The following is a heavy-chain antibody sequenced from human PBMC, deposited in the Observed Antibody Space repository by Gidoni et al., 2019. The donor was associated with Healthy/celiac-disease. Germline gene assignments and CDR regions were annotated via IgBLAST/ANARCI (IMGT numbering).Heavy chain of an antibody. Sequence: QVQLVESGGGVVQPGRSLRLSCAASGFTFSSYGMHWVRQAPGKGLEWVAVISYDGSNKYYADSVKGRFTISRDNSKNTLYLQMNSLRAEDTAVYYCAKDEGWQLATPMDWGQGTLVTVSS. CDR3: AKDEGWQLATPMD. D-gene: IGHD6-6*01. CDR2: ISYDGSNK. V-gene: IGHV3-30*18. CDR1: GFTFSSYG. J-gene: IGHJ4*02.